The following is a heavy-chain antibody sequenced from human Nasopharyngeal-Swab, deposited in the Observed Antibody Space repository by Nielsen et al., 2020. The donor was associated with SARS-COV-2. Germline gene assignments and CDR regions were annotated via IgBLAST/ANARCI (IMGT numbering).Heavy chain of an antibody. CDR2: ISSSGSTI. D-gene: IGHD1-14*01. J-gene: IGHJ6*02. Sequence: AGSLTLPCAASGLTFSDYYLSWIRPPTGKGLEWVSYISSSGSTIYYADSVKGRFTISRDNAKNSLYLQMNSLRAEDTAVYYCARSREPGGGYYYYGMDVWGQGTTVTVSS. V-gene: IGHV3-11*01. CDR1: GLTFSDYY. CDR3: ARSREPGGGYYYYGMDV.